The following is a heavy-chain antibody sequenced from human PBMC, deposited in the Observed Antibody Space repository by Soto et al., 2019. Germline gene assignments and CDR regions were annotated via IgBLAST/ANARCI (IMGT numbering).Heavy chain of an antibody. CDR3: ARGFVYGNYGGWFDP. V-gene: IGHV4-31*03. CDR2: IYYSGST. Sequence: SETLSLTCTVSGGSFSSGDYYWSWIRQHPGKGLEWIGYIYYSGSTYYNPSLRSRVTISVDTSTKQFSLKLTSVTAADTALYYCARGFVYGNYGGWFDPWGQGTQVTV. CDR1: GGSFSSGDYY. D-gene: IGHD4-17*01. J-gene: IGHJ5*02.